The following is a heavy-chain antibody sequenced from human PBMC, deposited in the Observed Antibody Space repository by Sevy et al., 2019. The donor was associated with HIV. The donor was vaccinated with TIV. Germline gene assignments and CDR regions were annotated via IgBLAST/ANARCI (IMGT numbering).Heavy chain of an antibody. CDR1: GFTFSSYW. Sequence: GGSLRLSCAASGFTFSSYWMHWVRQAPGKGLVWVSHINSDGSKTGYADSVKGRFTISRDNAKNTLYLQMNNLRAEDTAVYYCAREGSATPVDYWGQGTLVTVSS. CDR3: AREGSATPVDY. V-gene: IGHV3-74*01. J-gene: IGHJ4*02. D-gene: IGHD2-2*02. CDR2: INSDGSKT.